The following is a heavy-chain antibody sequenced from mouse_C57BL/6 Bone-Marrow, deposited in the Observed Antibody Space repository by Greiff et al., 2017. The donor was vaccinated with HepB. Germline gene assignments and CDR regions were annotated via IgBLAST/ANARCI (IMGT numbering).Heavy chain of an antibody. Sequence: VQLQQPGAELVRPGTSVKLSCKASGYTFTSYWMHWVKQRPGQGLEWIGVIDPSDSYTNYNQKFKGKATLTVDTSSSTAYMQLSSLTSEDSAVYYCARYITSPFACWGQGTLVTVSA. CDR2: IDPSDSYT. J-gene: IGHJ3*01. CDR1: GYTFTSYW. D-gene: IGHD1-1*01. CDR3: ARYITSPFAC. V-gene: IGHV1-59*01.